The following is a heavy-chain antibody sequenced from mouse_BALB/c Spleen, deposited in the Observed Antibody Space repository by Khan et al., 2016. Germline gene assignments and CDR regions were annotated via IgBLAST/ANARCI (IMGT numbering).Heavy chain of an antibody. D-gene: IGHD2-1*01. CDR1: GYSITSDYA. CDR3: ARSLLAWFAY. CDR2: ISYSGCT. J-gene: IGHJ3*01. Sequence: EVQLQESGPGLVKPSQSLSLTCTVTGYSITSDYAWNWIRQFPGNKLECMGYISYSGCTRYNPSLKSRISITRDTSKNQFFLQLNSVTTEDTATYYCARSLLAWFAYWGQGTLVTVSA. V-gene: IGHV3-2*02.